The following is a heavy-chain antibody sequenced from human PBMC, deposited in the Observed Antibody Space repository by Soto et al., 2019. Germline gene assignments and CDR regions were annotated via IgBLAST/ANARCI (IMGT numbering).Heavy chain of an antibody. CDR2: ICHSGST. Sequence: SETLSLTCAVSGGSISSGGYSWSWIRQPPGKGLEWIGYICHSGSTYYNPSLKSRVTISVDRSKNQFSLKLSSVTAADTAVYYCARGGGYCSSTSCYRSWFDPWGQGTLVTVSS. CDR3: ARGGGYCSSTSCYRSWFDP. D-gene: IGHD2-2*02. V-gene: IGHV4-30-2*01. CDR1: GGSISSGGYS. J-gene: IGHJ5*02.